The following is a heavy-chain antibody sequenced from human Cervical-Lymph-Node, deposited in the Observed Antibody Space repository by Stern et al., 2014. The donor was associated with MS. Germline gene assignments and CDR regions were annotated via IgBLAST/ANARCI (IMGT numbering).Heavy chain of an antibody. CDR3: ARDTWASRQWRRGNFDL. Sequence: QVQLQQWGAGLLKPSETLSLTCAVYGGSFSGYYWSWIRQPPGKGLEWIGEINHSGSTHYNPPLKSRVTISVNTSKNQFSLKLSSVTAADTAVYYCARDTWASRQWRRGNFDLWGRGTLVTVSS. D-gene: IGHD6-19*01. J-gene: IGHJ2*01. CDR1: GGSFSGYY. V-gene: IGHV4-34*01. CDR2: INHSGST.